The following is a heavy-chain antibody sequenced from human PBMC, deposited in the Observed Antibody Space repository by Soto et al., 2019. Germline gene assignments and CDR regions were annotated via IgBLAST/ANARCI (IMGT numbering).Heavy chain of an antibody. D-gene: IGHD2-2*01. J-gene: IGHJ4*02. CDR1: GGSISHYP. CDR3: AVSYCSSTSCYPTKNDY. CDR2: TYFNGST. Sequence: SETLSLTCIVSGGSISHYPWSWIRQSPGKGLQWIGYTYFNGSTKYNPSLRSRVSISVDMSKNRLSLTLTSVTAADTAVYYCAVSYCSSTSCYPTKNDYWGQGTLVTVSS. V-gene: IGHV4-59*01.